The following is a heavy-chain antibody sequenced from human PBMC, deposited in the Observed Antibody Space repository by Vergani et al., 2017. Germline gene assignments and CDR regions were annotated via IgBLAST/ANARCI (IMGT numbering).Heavy chain of an antibody. V-gene: IGHV1-18*01. CDR1: GYTFTSYG. J-gene: IGHJ5*02. CDR3: AGDSSSVVVGAWFDP. CDR2: VSAYNGNT. Sequence: QVQLVQSGAEVKKPGASVKVSCKASGYTFTSYGISWVRQAPGQGLEWRGWVSAYNGNTNYAQKLQGRITMTTDTSTSTAYMELTSLRSDDTAVYYCAGDSSSVVVGAWFDPWGQGTLVTVSS. D-gene: IGHD2-2*01.